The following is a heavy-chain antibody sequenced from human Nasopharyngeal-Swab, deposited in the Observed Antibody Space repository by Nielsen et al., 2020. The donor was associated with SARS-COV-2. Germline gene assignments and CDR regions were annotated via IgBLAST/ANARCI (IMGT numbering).Heavy chain of an antibody. Sequence: LRLSFSVSGGSISSGSYYWNWIRQPAGKGLEWIGRIYTSGSTDYNPSLRSRLTISVDTSQNQFSLKLSSVTAADTAVYYCATADRSRGVIPAVRVGRQYYYYMDVWGKGTTVTVSS. V-gene: IGHV4-61*02. CDR3: ATADRSRGVIPAVRVGRQYYYYMDV. CDR2: IYTSGST. J-gene: IGHJ6*03. D-gene: IGHD2-2*01. CDR1: GGSISSGSYY.